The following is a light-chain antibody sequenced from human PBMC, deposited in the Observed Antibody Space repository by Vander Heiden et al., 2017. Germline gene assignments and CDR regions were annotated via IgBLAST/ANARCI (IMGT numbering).Light chain of an antibody. V-gene: IGLV6-57*01. CDR2: EDN. CDR1: SGSIASNY. Sequence: NFMLTHPHPVPESPGTPVTISCTRSSGSIASNYVQWYQQRPGSSPTTVIYEDNQRPSGVPDRFSGSIDSSSNSASLTISGLKTEDEADYYCQSYDSSNVVFGGGTKLTVL. J-gene: IGLJ2*01. CDR3: QSYDSSNVV.